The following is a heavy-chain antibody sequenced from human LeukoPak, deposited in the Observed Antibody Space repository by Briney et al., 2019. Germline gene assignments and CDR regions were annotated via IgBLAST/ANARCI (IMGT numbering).Heavy chain of an antibody. J-gene: IGHJ4*02. Sequence: PGGSLRLSCAASGFTFTSYSMNWVRQAPGKGLEWVSPISGGGGSTYYADSVKGRFTISRDNSKNTLYLQVNSLRAEDTDVYYCAKGGKWDVTPFDYWGQGTLVTVSS. CDR3: AKGGKWDVTPFDY. D-gene: IGHD1-26*01. CDR1: GFTFTSYS. CDR2: ISGGGGST. V-gene: IGHV3-23*01.